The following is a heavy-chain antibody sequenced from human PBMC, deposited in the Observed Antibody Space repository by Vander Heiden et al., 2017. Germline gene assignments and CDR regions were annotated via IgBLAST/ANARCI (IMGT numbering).Heavy chain of an antibody. J-gene: IGHJ4*02. D-gene: IGHD6-19*01. V-gene: IGHV4-39*01. CDR2: IYYSGST. Sequence: QLQLQESGPGLVKPSETLSLTCTVSGGSISSSSYYWGWSRKPPGKGLEWIGSIYYSGSTYYNPSLKSRVTISVDTSKNQFSLKLSSVTAADTAVYYCARRVWIAVAGKFDYWGQGTLVTVSS. CDR1: GGSISSSSYY. CDR3: ARRVWIAVAGKFDY.